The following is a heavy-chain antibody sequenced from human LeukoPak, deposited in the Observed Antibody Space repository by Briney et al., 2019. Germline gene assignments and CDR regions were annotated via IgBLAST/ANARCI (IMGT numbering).Heavy chain of an antibody. CDR1: GFTFSRYP. J-gene: IGHJ4*02. CDR2: NSGSGDEI. V-gene: IGHV3-23*01. Sequence: GGALRLSCAASGFTFSRYPMSGLGEAPGKGLEGVASNSGSGDEIHYVDPVKGRFTISRDISKNTLDVQLHSLSAEDTAVYYCVQDQGRNDWDFAYWGQGILVTVSS. CDR3: VQDQGRNDWDFAY. D-gene: IGHD1-1*01.